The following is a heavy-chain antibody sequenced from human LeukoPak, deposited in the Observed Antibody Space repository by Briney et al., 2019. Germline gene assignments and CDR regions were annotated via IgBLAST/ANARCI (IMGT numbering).Heavy chain of an antibody. J-gene: IGHJ4*02. D-gene: IGHD6-19*01. CDR3: VRDPSNSGWAFDY. CDR1: GFTFSSYA. V-gene: IGHV3-30*04. Sequence: GGSLRLSCAASGFTFSSYAMHWVRQAPGKGLECVAVISYDGSNKYYADSVKGRFTISRDNSKNTLDLQMNSLRADDTAVYYCVRDPSNSGWAFDYWGQGTLVTVSS. CDR2: ISYDGSNK.